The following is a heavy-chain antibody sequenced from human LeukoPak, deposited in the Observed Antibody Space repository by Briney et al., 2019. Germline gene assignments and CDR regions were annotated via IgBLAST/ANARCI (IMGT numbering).Heavy chain of an antibody. J-gene: IGHJ3*02. CDR2: IYYSGST. D-gene: IGHD2-2*01. V-gene: IGHV4-30-4*01. CDR1: GGSISSGDYY. CDR3: ARALTLGYCSSTSCYYDAFDI. Sequence: SETLSLTCTVSGGSISSGDYYWSWIRQPPGTGLESIGYIYYSGSTYYNPSLKSRVTISVDTSKNQFSLKLSSVTAADTAVYYCARALTLGYCSSTSCYYDAFDIWGQGTMVTVSS.